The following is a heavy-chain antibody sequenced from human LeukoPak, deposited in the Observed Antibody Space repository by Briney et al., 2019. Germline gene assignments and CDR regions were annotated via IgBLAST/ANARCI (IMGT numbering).Heavy chain of an antibody. V-gene: IGHV3-66*01. D-gene: IGHD6-13*01. CDR3: ARSRYGTTWSSSWEFDY. CDR2: IYSGGST. CDR1: GFTVSSNY. Sequence: GGALRLSCAASGFTVSSNYMNWVRQAPGKGLEWVSVIYSGGSTYYADSVKGRFTISRDNSKNTLYLQMNSLRAEDTAVYYCARSRYGTTWSSSWEFDYWGQGTLVTVSS. J-gene: IGHJ4*02.